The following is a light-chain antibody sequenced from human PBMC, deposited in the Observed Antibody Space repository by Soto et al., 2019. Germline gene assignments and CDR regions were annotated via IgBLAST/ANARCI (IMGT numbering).Light chain of an antibody. CDR3: QTWGTGILV. CDR1: SGHSSYA. V-gene: IGLV4-69*01. CDR2: LNSDGSH. Sequence: QLVLTQSPSASASLGASVKITCTLSSGHSSYAIAWHQQQPEKGPRYLMKLNSDGSHSKGDGIPDRFSGSSSGAERYPTISTLQSEDEADYYCQTWGTGILVFGTGTKLTVL. J-gene: IGLJ1*01.